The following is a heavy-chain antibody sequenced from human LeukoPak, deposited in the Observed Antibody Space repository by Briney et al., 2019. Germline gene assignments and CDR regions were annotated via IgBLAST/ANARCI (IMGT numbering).Heavy chain of an antibody. CDR3: ARTPPVAGVKVDY. CDR2: IYYSGST. Sequence: PSGTLSLTCTVSGGSISSGGYYWSWIPQHPGKGLEWVGYIYYSGSTYYNPSLKSRVTISVDTSKNQFSLKLSSVTAADTAVYYCARTPPVAGVKVDYWGQGTLVTVSS. J-gene: IGHJ4*02. V-gene: IGHV4-31*03. CDR1: GGSISSGGYY. D-gene: IGHD6-19*01.